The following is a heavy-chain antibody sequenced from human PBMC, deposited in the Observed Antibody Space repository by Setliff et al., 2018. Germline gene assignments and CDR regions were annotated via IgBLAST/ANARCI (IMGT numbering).Heavy chain of an antibody. CDR2: ISPYSGKT. Sequence: ASVKVSCKTSGYIFNDYGIAWVRQAPGQGLEWMAWISPYSGKTYNSPSLHGRLTLTTDTSTATAHMELRNLAFNDTAVYYCSRLVRFCTRTSCQRLSGGEFWGQGTRVTVSS. J-gene: IGHJ4*02. CDR3: SRLVRFCTRTSCQRLSGGEF. D-gene: IGHD2-8*01. CDR1: GYIFNDYG. V-gene: IGHV1-18*01.